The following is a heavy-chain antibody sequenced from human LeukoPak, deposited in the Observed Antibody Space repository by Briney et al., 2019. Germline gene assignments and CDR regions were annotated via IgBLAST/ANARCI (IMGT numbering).Heavy chain of an antibody. J-gene: IGHJ4*02. CDR2: VLDGGGNI. Sequence: GGSLRLSCAASGFILNNYAMNWVRQAPGMGLEWVSAVLDGGGNIYYSDSVKGRFTVSRDNSKNTLYLQVNSLRAEDTAVYYCAKVSGWSWFDYWGQGTLVTVSS. V-gene: IGHV3-23*01. CDR3: AKVSGWSWFDY. D-gene: IGHD6-19*01. CDR1: GFILNNYA.